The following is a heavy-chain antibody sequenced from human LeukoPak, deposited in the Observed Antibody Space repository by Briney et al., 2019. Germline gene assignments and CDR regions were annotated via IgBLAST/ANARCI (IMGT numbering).Heavy chain of an antibody. CDR1: GFTVSTNH. V-gene: IGHV3-53*01. Sequence: PGGSLRLSCAVSGFTVSTNHMSWVRQAPGRGLEWVSVIYNDGNTYYTDSVKGQFTISRDNSKNTVFLQMNSLRVEDTAVYYCARDREVVTAKAQMDVWGKGTTVTVSS. J-gene: IGHJ6*03. CDR3: ARDREVVTAKAQMDV. D-gene: IGHD2-21*02. CDR2: IYNDGNT.